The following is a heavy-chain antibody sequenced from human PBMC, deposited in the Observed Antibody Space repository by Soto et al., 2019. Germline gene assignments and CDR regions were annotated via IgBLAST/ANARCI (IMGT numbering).Heavy chain of an antibody. CDR2: INPGNGNT. CDR1: GYTFTSYG. Sequence: ASVKVSCKASGYTFTSYGMNWVRQAPGRGLEWMGWINPGNGNTKYSQKFQGRVIIERDTSASTAYMELSSLRSEDTAVYYCARDRGGSSGWPAGTYYYYYGMDVWGQGTTVTVSS. V-gene: IGHV1-3*01. CDR3: ARDRGGSSGWPAGTYYYYYGMDV. J-gene: IGHJ6*02. D-gene: IGHD6-19*01.